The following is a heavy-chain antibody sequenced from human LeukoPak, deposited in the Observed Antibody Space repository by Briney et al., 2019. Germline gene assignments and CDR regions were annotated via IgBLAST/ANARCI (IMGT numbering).Heavy chain of an antibody. CDR2: IYYSGST. CDR1: GGSISSGDYY. D-gene: IGHD2-2*01. Sequence: KPSQTLSLTCTVSGGSISSGDYYWSWIRQPPGKGLEWIWYIYYSGSTYYNPSLKSRVTISVDTSKNQFSLNLTSVTAADTAVYFCARVSKVVPAANPLFDYWGQGTLVTVSS. V-gene: IGHV4-30-4*08. J-gene: IGHJ4*02. CDR3: ARVSKVVPAANPLFDY.